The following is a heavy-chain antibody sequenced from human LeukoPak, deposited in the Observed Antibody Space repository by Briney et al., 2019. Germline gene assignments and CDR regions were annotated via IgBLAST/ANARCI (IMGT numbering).Heavy chain of an antibody. Sequence: GGSLRLSCAASGFTSSTYWIHWVRQAPGKGLMWVSRINSDGSSTSYADSVKGRFTISRDNAKNTVYLHMNSLKVEDTAVCYCARSYYGDYEDFWGQGTLVAVSS. CDR1: GFTSSTYW. D-gene: IGHD4-17*01. J-gene: IGHJ4*02. V-gene: IGHV3-74*01. CDR3: ARSYYGDYEDF. CDR2: INSDGSST.